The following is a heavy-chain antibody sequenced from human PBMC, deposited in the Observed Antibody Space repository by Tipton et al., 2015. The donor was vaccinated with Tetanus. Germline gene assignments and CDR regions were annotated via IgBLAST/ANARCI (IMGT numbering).Heavy chain of an antibody. CDR3: ARDRRGGLWLDGGFDY. D-gene: IGHD3-10*01. J-gene: IGHJ4*02. CDR1: GFTFRGYA. Sequence: SLRLSCAASGFTFRGYAVHWVRQPPGRGLEWVSGISGDAGSTYYADSVKGRFTISRDNSKNALYLQMNSLRVEDTAMYYCARDRRGGLWLDGGFDYWGQGTLVTVSS. V-gene: IGHV3-NL1*01. CDR2: ISGDAGST.